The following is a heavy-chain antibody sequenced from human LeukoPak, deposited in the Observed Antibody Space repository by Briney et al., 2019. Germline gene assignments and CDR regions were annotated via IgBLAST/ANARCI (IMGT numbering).Heavy chain of an antibody. CDR3: ARGKGIAVSSFDS. Sequence: GGSLRLSCAASGFTFSSYAMSWVRQAPGKGLEWVSGISGSGTSTYYADSVKGRFTISRDNSKNTMSLQMDSLRAEDTALYYCARGKGIAVSSFDSWGQGTLVTVSS. J-gene: IGHJ4*02. CDR1: GFTFSSYA. D-gene: IGHD6-19*01. V-gene: IGHV3-23*01. CDR2: ISGSGTST.